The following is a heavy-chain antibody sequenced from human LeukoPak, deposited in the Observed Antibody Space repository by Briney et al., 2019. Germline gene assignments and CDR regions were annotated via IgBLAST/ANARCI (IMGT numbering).Heavy chain of an antibody. CDR2: IRGKANSYAT. J-gene: IGHJ6*02. Sequence: QPGRSLRLSCVASGFTFSSYGMHWVRQASGKGLEWVGRIRGKANSYATAYAASVKGRFTISRDDSKNTAYLQMNSLKTEDTAVYYCSYGMDVWGQGTTVTVSS. V-gene: IGHV3-73*01. CDR3: SYGMDV. CDR1: GFTFSSYG.